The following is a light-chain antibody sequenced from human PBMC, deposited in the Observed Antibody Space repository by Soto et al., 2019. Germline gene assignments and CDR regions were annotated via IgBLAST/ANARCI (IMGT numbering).Light chain of an antibody. J-gene: IGLJ1*01. V-gene: IGLV2-14*01. CDR3: FSYTSSSTYV. Sequence: QSALTQPASVSGSPGQSITISCTGTSSDVGGYNYVSWYQQHPGKAPKLMIYDVSNRPSGVSNRFSGSKSGNTASLTISGLQAEDEADYYCFSYTSSSTYVFATGTKLPVL. CDR1: SSDVGGYNY. CDR2: DVS.